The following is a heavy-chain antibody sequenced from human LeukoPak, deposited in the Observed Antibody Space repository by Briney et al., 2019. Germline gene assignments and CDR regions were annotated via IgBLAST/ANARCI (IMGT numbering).Heavy chain of an antibody. CDR3: ATLPRRGYSKYFQH. V-gene: IGHV1-24*01. D-gene: IGHD5-18*01. Sequence: GASVKVSCKVSGYTLTELSMHWVRQAPGKGLEWMGGFDPEDGGTVYAQKFQGRVTMTEDTSTDTAYMELSSLRSEDTAVYYCATLPRRGYSKYFQHWGQGTLVTVSS. J-gene: IGHJ1*01. CDR2: FDPEDGGT. CDR1: GYTLTELS.